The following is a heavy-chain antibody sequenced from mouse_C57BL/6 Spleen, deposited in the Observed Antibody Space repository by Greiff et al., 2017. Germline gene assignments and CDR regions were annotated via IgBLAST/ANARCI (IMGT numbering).Heavy chain of an antibody. CDR2: IDPSDSYT. J-gene: IGHJ1*03. Sequence: QVQLQQPGAELVMPGASVKLSCKASGYTFTSYWMHWVKQRPGQGLEWIGEIDPSDSYTNYNQKFKGKSTLTVDKSSSTAYMQLSSLTSEDSAVYYCARWKLRRYFDVWGTGTTVTVSS. CDR1: GYTFTSYW. CDR3: ARWKLRRYFDV. V-gene: IGHV1-69*01. D-gene: IGHD2-4*01.